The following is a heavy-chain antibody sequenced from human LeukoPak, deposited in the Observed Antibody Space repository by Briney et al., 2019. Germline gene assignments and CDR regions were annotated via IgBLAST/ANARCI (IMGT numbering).Heavy chain of an antibody. Sequence: PSETLSLTCTVSGGSISSGSYYWSCIRQPAGKGLEWIGRIYTSGSTNYNPSLKSRVTISVDTSKNQFSLKLSSVTAADTAVYYCARGLRDSSGYGYFDYWGQGTLVTVSS. D-gene: IGHD3-22*01. CDR3: ARGLRDSSGYGYFDY. V-gene: IGHV4-61*02. J-gene: IGHJ4*02. CDR1: GGSISSGSYY. CDR2: IYTSGST.